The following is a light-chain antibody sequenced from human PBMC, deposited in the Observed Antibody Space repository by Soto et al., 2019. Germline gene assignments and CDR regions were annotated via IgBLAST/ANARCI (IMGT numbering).Light chain of an antibody. V-gene: IGKV3-15*01. Sequence: EIVMTQSPASLSVSPGDGATLSCRASQSVASNVAWYQQKPGQGPRLLIHGASTRAVGVPAGLSGRGSGTNFTLTISSLQSEDFAVYYCQQYHNWPPQYTFGQGTKLQIK. J-gene: IGKJ2*01. CDR1: QSVASN. CDR3: QQYHNWPPQYT. CDR2: GAS.